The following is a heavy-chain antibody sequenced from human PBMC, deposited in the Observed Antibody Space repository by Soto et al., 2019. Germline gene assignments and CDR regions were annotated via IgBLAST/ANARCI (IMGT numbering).Heavy chain of an antibody. Sequence: QVQLVQSGAEVKKPGASVKVSCKASGYTFTSYGISWVRQAPGQGLEWMGWISAYNGNTNYAQKLQGRVTITADKSTSTAYMELSSLRSEDTPVYYCARESPSYGKWGFFDYWGQGTLVTVSS. V-gene: IGHV1-18*04. CDR3: ARESPSYGKWGFFDY. D-gene: IGHD5-18*01. CDR2: ISAYNGNT. CDR1: GYTFTSYG. J-gene: IGHJ4*02.